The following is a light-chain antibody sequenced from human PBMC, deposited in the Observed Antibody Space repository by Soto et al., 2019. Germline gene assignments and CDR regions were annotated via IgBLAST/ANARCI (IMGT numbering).Light chain of an antibody. Sequence: DIQMTQSPSSLSASVGDRVTITCQASQSVSTWLAWYQQKPGEAPNLLIYEASRLQSGVPSRFSGSASGREFTLTITNLQPDDVATYYCQQYNDHQWTFGQGTKVDIK. CDR1: QSVSTW. CDR2: EAS. V-gene: IGKV1-5*01. CDR3: QQYNDHQWT. J-gene: IGKJ1*01.